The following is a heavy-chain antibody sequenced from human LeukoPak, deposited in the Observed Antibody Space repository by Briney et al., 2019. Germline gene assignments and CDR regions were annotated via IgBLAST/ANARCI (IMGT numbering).Heavy chain of an antibody. V-gene: IGHV4-59*01. J-gene: IGHJ4*02. CDR3: ARGYGSSWYYFDY. D-gene: IGHD6-13*01. Sequence: SETLSLTCTVSGGSISTYYWSWIRQPPGKGLEWIGYIYYSGSTNHNPSLKSRVTISVDTSKNQFSLRLSSVTAADTAVYYCARGYGSSWYYFDYWSQGTLVTVSS. CDR2: IYYSGST. CDR1: GGSISTYY.